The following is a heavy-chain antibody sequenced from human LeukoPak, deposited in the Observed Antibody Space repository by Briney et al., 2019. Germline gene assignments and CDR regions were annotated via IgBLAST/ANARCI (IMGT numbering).Heavy chain of an antibody. J-gene: IGHJ3*02. CDR2: ISAYNGNT. D-gene: IGHD3-22*01. CDR1: GYTFTSYG. Sequence: ASVKVSCKASGYTFTSYGISWVRQAPGQGLEWMGWISAYNGNTNYAQKLQGRVTMTTDTSTSTAYMELSSLRSEDTAVYYCARYDSSGSDAFDIWGQGTMVTVSS. V-gene: IGHV1-18*01. CDR3: ARYDSSGSDAFDI.